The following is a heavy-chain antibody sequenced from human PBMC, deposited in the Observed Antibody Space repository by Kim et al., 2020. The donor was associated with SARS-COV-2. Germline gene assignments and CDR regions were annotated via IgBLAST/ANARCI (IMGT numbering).Heavy chain of an antibody. Sequence: KFQARVTMTRNTSISTAYMELSSLRSEDTAVYYCARARWWLHDFFYGMDVWGQGTTVTVSS. CDR3: ARARWWLHDFFYGMDV. D-gene: IGHD5-12*01. J-gene: IGHJ6*02. V-gene: IGHV1-8*01.